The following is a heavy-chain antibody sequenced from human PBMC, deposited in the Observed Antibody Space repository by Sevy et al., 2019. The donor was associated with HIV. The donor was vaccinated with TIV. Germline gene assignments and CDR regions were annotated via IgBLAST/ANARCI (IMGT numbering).Heavy chain of an antibody. CDR1: GFTFSSYA. Sequence: GGSLRLSCAASGFTFSSYAMSWVRQAPGKGLEWVSAISGSGGSTYYADSVKGRFTISRDNSKNTLYLQMNSLRAEDTAVYYWATVRGNDFWSGFLLFFDYWGQGTLVTVSS. CDR3: ATVRGNDFWSGFLLFFDY. V-gene: IGHV3-23*01. J-gene: IGHJ4*02. CDR2: ISGSGGST. D-gene: IGHD3-3*01.